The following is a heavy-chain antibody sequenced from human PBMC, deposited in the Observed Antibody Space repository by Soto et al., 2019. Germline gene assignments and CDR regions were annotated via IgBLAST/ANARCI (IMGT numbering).Heavy chain of an antibody. V-gene: IGHV3-23*01. CDR3: AKLGGAFDYYGMDV. D-gene: IGHD1-26*01. J-gene: IGHJ6*02. CDR1: GFSFSSYG. CDR2: ISGSGGST. Sequence: GGSLRLSCAASGFSFSSYGMSWVRQAPGKGLEWVSAISGSGGSTYYADSVKGRFTISRDTSKNTLYLQMNSLRAEDTAVYYCAKLGGAFDYYGMDVWGQGTSVTVSS.